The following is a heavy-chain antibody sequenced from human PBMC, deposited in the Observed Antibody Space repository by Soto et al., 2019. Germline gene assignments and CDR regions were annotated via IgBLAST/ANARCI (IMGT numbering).Heavy chain of an antibody. CDR3: ASHTPGYSSSWYEYYFDY. Sequence: QTLSLTFAISGDSVSYNSAAWNWIRQSPSRGLEWLGRTYYRSKWYNDYAVSVKSRITINPDTSKNQFSLQLNSVTPEDTAVYYCASHTPGYSSSWYEYYFDYWGQGTLVTVSS. CDR1: GDSVSYNSAA. J-gene: IGHJ4*02. CDR2: TYYRSKWYN. D-gene: IGHD6-13*01. V-gene: IGHV6-1*01.